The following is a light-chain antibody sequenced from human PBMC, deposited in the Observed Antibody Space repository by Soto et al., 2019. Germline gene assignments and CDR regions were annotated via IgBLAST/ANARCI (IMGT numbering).Light chain of an antibody. V-gene: IGKV1-39*01. CDR1: QSISSY. CDR2: AAS. Sequence: DIQMTQSPSSLSASLGDRVTSTCRASQSISSYLNWYQQKPGKAPNLLIYAASSLQSGVPSRFSGRGSGTDFTLTISSLQPEDFATYYCQQSYSTPDTFGQGNKLEIK. CDR3: QQSYSTPDT. J-gene: IGKJ2*01.